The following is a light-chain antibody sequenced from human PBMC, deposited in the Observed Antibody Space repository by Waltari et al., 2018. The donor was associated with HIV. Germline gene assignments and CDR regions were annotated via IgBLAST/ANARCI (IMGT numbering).Light chain of an antibody. CDR3: ASYGDTNRVL. V-gene: IGLV2-8*01. CDR1: SSDVGGYEY. CDR2: EVN. Sequence: QSALTQPPSASGSLGQSVTISCTGTSSDVGGYEYVSWYQQHPDKAPKLIIYEVNKRPSGVRDRVSGSKSGNTASLTVAGLQDDDEAHYYCASYGDTNRVLFGGGTRVTVL. J-gene: IGLJ6*01.